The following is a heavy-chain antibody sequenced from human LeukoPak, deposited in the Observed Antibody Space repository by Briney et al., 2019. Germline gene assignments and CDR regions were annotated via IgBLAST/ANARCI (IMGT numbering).Heavy chain of an antibody. V-gene: IGHV1-8*03. CDR1: GYTFTSYD. CDR2: MNPNSGNT. Sequence: ASVKVSCKASGYTFTSYDVNWVRQATGQGLEWMGWMNPNSGNTGYTQKFQGRVTITRNTSISTAYMELSSLRSEDTAVYYCARGIYGSGSFYYYYYMDVWGKGTTVTVSS. J-gene: IGHJ6*03. D-gene: IGHD3-10*01. CDR3: ARGIYGSGSFYYYYYMDV.